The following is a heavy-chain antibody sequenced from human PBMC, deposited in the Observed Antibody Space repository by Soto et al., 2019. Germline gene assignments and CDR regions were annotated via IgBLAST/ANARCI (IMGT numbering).Heavy chain of an antibody. CDR2: INPSGGST. CDR3: ARDPGSSPVYYCDDGMDV. V-gene: IGHV1-46*01. D-gene: IGHD6-6*01. Sequence: QVQLVQSGAEVKKPGASVKVSCKASGYTFTSYYMHWVRQAPGQGLEWMGIINPSGGSTSYAQKFQGRVSMTRDTSTSTVDMELSSLRAEDTAVYYCARDPGSSPVYYCDDGMDVWGQGTTGTGSS. CDR1: GYTFTSYY. J-gene: IGHJ6*02.